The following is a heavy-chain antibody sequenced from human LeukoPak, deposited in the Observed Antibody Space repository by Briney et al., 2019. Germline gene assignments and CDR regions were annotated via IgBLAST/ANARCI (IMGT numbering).Heavy chain of an antibody. CDR1: GFSFSSHW. V-gene: IGHV3-74*01. D-gene: IGHD4-17*01. CDR2: ISDDGSYT. Sequence: GGSLRLSCAASGFSFSSHWVHWVRQAPGKGLVWVSRISDDGSYTSNVDSVKGRFTISRDNSKNMLFLQMNSLKVEDTAIYFCAQDWIDGDSGIDQWGQGTLVTVS. CDR3: AQDWIDGDSGIDQ. J-gene: IGHJ4*02.